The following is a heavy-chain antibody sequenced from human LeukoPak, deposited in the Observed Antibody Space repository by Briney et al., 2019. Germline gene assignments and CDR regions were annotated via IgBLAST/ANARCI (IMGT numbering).Heavy chain of an antibody. J-gene: IGHJ4*02. Sequence: PGRSLRLSCAPSGFTFDDYAMHWVRQAPGKGLEWVSGISWNSGSIGYADSVKGRFTISRDNAKNSLYLQMNSLRAEDMALYYCAKGWYDILTGFFDYWGQGTLVTVSS. D-gene: IGHD3-9*01. CDR1: GFTFDDYA. CDR3: AKGWYDILTGFFDY. V-gene: IGHV3-9*03. CDR2: ISWNSGSI.